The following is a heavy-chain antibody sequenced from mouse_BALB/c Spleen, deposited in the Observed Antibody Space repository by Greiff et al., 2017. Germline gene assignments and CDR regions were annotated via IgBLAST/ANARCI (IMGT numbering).Heavy chain of an antibody. CDR1: GYTFTDYN. J-gene: IGHJ4*01. CDR3: ARQVRRTGYAMDY. Sequence: VQLQQSGPELVKPGASVKISCKASGYTFTDYNMHWVKQSHGKSLEWIGYIYPYNGGTGYNQKFKSKATLTVDNSSSTAYMELRSLTSEDSAVYYCARQVRRTGYAMDYWGQGTSVTVSS. D-gene: IGHD2-14*01. CDR2: IYPYNGGT. V-gene: IGHV1S29*02.